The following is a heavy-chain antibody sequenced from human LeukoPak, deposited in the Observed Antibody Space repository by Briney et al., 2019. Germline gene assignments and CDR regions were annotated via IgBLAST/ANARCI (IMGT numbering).Heavy chain of an antibody. V-gene: IGHV3-74*01. D-gene: IGHD3-22*01. CDR3: ARAPSEIGGYYPVYFRH. CDR1: GLIFSSYW. CDR2: FKSDERK. Sequence: TGGSLTLSCGASGLIFSSYWMHWVRKAPGRGLVWVSHFKSDERKNYAVSVKGRFTISRDNDKNSVSLQMNSQRAEDRGVYYCARAPSEIGGYYPVYFRHWGQGTLVTVSS. J-gene: IGHJ1*01.